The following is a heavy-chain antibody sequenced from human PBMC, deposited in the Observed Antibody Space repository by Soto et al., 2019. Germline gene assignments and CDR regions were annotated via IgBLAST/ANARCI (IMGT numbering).Heavy chain of an antibody. CDR3: ARLHCSSTNCSYNYYYGMDV. Sequence: GGSLRLSCGASGFTFTNYEMNWVRQAPGKGLEWVAYITSSGSPMYYADSVKGRFTISRDNVRNSLYLQMNSLRAEDTAVYCARLHCSSTNCSYNYYYGMDVWGQGTTVTVYS. D-gene: IGHD2-2*01. V-gene: IGHV3-48*03. CDR1: GFTFTNYE. CDR2: ITSSGSPM. J-gene: IGHJ6*02.